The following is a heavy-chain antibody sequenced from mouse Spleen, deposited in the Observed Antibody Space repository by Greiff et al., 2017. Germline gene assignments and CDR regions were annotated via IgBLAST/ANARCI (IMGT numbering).Heavy chain of an antibody. V-gene: IGHV5-4*01. Sequence: DVQLVESGGGLVKPGGSLKLSCAASGFTFSSYAMSWVRQTPEKRLEWVATISDGGSYTYYPDNVKGRFTISRDNAKNNLYLQMSHLKSEDTAMYYCARGGGNYWYFDVWGTGTTVTVSS. J-gene: IGHJ1*03. CDR1: GFTFSSYA. CDR3: ARGGGNYWYFDV. CDR2: ISDGGSYT. D-gene: IGHD1-1*02.